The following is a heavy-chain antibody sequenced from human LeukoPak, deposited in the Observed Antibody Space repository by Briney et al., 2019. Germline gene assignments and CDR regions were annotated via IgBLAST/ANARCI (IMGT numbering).Heavy chain of an antibody. J-gene: IGHJ4*02. CDR3: ARRYSGSYRRAYYFDY. D-gene: IGHD1-26*01. CDR2: IYHSGST. CDR1: GYSISSGYY. Sequence: SETLSLTCTVSGYSISSGYYWGWIRQPPGKGLEWIGSIYHSGSTSYNPSLKSRVTISVDTSKNQFSLKLSSVTAADTAVYYCARRYSGSYRRAYYFDYWGQGTLVTVSS. V-gene: IGHV4-38-2*02.